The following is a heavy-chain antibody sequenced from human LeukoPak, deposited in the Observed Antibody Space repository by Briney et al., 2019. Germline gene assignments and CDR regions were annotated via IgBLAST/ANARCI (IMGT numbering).Heavy chain of an antibody. D-gene: IGHD3-10*01. Sequence: ASVKVSCKASGYTFTSYGISWVRQAPGQGLEWMGIINPSGGSTSYAQKFQGRVTMTRDTSTSTVYMELSSLRSEDTAVYYCARETSDGSFDYWAQGTLVTVSS. CDR1: GYTFTSYG. J-gene: IGHJ4*02. V-gene: IGHV1-46*01. CDR3: ARETSDGSFDY. CDR2: INPSGGST.